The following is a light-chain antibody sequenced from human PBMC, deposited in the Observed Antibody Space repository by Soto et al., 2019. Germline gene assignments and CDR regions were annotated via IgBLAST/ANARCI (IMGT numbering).Light chain of an antibody. CDR2: KAS. CDR1: QTISSW. Sequence: QPSQFPSTTPLSLCPRLPENFXASQTISSWLAWYQQKPGKAPKLLIYKASTLKSGVPSRFSGSGSGTEFTLTISSLQPDDFATYYCQHYNSYSEAFGQGTKVDIK. CDR3: QHYNSYSEA. J-gene: IGKJ1*01. V-gene: IGKV1-5*03.